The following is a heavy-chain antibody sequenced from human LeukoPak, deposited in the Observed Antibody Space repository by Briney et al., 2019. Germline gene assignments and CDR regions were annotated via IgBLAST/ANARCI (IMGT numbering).Heavy chain of an antibody. D-gene: IGHD2-15*01. CDR1: SGSISSYY. CDR3: ARARIVVVTGWFDP. Sequence: SETLSLTCTVSSGSISSYYWSWIRQPPGKGLEWIGYIYYSGSTNYNPSLKSRVTISVDTSKNQFSLKLSSVTAADTAVYYCARARIVVVTGWFDPWGQGTLVTVSS. J-gene: IGHJ5*02. CDR2: IYYSGST. V-gene: IGHV4-59*08.